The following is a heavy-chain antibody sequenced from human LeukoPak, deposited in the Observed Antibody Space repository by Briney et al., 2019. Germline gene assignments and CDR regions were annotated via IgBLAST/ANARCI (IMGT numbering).Heavy chain of an antibody. CDR1: GGSISSYY. J-gene: IGHJ4*02. CDR2: IYYSGST. Sequence: SETLSLTCTVSGGSISSYYWSWVRQPPGKGLEWIGYIYYSGSTNYNPSLKSRVTISVDTSKNQFSLQLSSVTAADTAVYYCAREIVTWSSGDKYYFDYWGQGTLVTVSS. V-gene: IGHV4-59*01. D-gene: IGHD6-19*01. CDR3: AREIVTWSSGDKYYFDY.